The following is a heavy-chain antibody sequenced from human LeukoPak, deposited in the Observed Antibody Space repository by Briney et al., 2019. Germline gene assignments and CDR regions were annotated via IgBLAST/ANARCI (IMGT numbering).Heavy chain of an antibody. J-gene: IGHJ4*02. CDR2: INSDGSST. CDR3: AREWSGFGELPDY. CDR1: GFTFSRYW. V-gene: IGHV3-74*01. D-gene: IGHD3-10*01. Sequence: GGSLRLSCSASGFTFSRYWMHWVRQTPGKGLVWVLRINSDGSSTSYADSVKGRFTISRGNAKNTLYLQMNSLRVEDTAVYYCAREWSGFGELPDYWGQGTLVTVSS.